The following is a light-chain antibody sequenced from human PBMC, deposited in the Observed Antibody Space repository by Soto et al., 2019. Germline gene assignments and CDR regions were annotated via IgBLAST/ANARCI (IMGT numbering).Light chain of an antibody. V-gene: IGKV3-15*01. J-gene: IGKJ4*01. CDR1: QSVSSN. CDR2: VAS. CDR3: QQYNGWPLT. Sequence: EIVMTQSPATLSVSPGERATLSCRASQSVSSNLACYQQKPGQTPKLLIYVASTRATGIPARFSGSGSGTEFTLTISSLQSEDFSVYYCQQYNGWPLTVGGGTKVEFK.